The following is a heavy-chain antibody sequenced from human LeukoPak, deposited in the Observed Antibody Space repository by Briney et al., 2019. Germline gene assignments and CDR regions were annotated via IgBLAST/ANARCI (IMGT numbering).Heavy chain of an antibody. V-gene: IGHV4-34*01. Sequence: PSETLSLTCAGYGGSFSGYYWSWLRQPPGKGLEWIGEINHSGSTNYNPFLKSRVTISVDTSKTQFSLKLSSVTAADTAVYYCARSQSLAAAGTGNSWFDPWGQGTLVTVSS. CDR1: GGSFSGYY. J-gene: IGHJ5*02. D-gene: IGHD6-13*01. CDR2: INHSGST. CDR3: ARSQSLAAAGTGNSWFDP.